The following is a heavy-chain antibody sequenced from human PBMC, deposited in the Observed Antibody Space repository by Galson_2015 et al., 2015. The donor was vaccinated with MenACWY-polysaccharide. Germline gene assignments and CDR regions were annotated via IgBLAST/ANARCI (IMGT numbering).Heavy chain of an antibody. D-gene: IGHD1-1*01. CDR2: INPSGGST. V-gene: IGHV1-46*01. J-gene: IGHJ4*02. CDR3: ARGGSHPDQRTFDY. Sequence: SVKVSCKASGYTFIAYYMNWVRQAPGQGLEWMGIINPSGGSTTSAQKFQGRVTMTRDTSTTTVYMELSSLRSEGTAVYYCARGGSHPDQRTFDYWGQGTLVTVSS. CDR1: GYTFIAYY.